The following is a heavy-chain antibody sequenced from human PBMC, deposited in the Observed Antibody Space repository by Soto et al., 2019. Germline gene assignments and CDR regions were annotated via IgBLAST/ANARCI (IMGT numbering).Heavy chain of an antibody. CDR3: AKEGGLSGSYYISSSYYFDY. J-gene: IGHJ4*02. V-gene: IGHV3-30*18. CDR2: ISYDGSNT. Sequence: QVQLVESGGGVVQPGRSLRLSCAASGFTFSSYGMHWVRQAPGKGLEWVAIISYDGSNTYYADSVKGRFTISRDNSKNTLSLQKNSLRAEDTSVYYCAKEGGLSGSYYISSSYYFDYWGQGTLVTVSS. CDR1: GFTFSSYG. D-gene: IGHD1-26*01.